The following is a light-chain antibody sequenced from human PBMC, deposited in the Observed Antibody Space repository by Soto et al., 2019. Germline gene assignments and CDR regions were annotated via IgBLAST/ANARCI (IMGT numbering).Light chain of an antibody. J-gene: IGKJ2*01. CDR2: DAS. CDR3: QQRSNWPPYT. V-gene: IGKV3-11*01. CDR1: QSVSSY. Sequence: EIVLTQSPATLSLSPGERATLSCRASQSVSSYLAWYQQKPGQAPRLLIYDASNRATGIPARFSGSGSGTAFTLTIRSLSPEDFAVDYCQQRSNWPPYTFGQGTKLQIK.